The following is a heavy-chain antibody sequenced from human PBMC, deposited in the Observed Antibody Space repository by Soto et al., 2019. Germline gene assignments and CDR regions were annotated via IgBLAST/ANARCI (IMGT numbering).Heavy chain of an antibody. J-gene: IGHJ4*02. CDR3: ARADWNHLLDY. CDR2: IYQSGST. V-gene: IGHV4-30-2*01. D-gene: IGHD1-1*01. CDR1: GGSLSSDGYS. Sequence: QLQLQESGSRLVRPSQTLSLTCAVSGGSLSSDGYSWNWIRQPPGKGLEWIGYIYQSGSTSYNLSLKSRVSISIDMSKKQFSLRLTSVTAADAAVYYCARADWNHLLDYWGQGTLISVSS.